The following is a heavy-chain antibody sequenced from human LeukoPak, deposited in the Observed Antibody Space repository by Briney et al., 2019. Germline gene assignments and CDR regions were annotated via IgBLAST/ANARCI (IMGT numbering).Heavy chain of an antibody. D-gene: IGHD1-26*01. CDR3: ARQWCGSYDIRIDQ. CDR2: IDKTERT. J-gene: IGHJ4*02. CDR1: DGSISSYY. Sequence: SEALSLTCTVSDGSISSYYWSWIRQPPGKGLEWIGYIDKTERTNYNPSLKSRVIISADTSKNQFSLKVNSVTAADTAVYYCARQWCGSYDIRIDQWGQGTLVTVSS. V-gene: IGHV4-59*08.